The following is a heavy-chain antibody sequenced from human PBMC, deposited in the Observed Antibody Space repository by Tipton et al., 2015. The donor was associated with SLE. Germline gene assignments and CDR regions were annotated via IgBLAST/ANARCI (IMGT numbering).Heavy chain of an antibody. Sequence: TLSLTCTVSGASIRSTTFYWGWIRQPPGKGLEWIGSISDSGSTHYNPSLKSRVTISADTSKNQLSLKVSSVTAADTAVYYCARELGEQWLERNNWFDPWGQGTLVSVSS. D-gene: IGHD6-19*01. CDR1: GASIRSTTFY. V-gene: IGHV4-39*07. J-gene: IGHJ5*02. CDR2: ISDSGST. CDR3: ARELGEQWLERNNWFDP.